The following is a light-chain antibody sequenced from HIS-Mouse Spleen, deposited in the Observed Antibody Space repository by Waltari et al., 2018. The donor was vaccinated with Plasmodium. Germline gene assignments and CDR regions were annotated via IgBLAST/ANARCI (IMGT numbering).Light chain of an antibody. V-gene: IGLV2-23*03. CDR2: EGS. CDR1: SSDVGSYNL. J-gene: IGLJ2*01. CDR3: CSYAGSSTFVV. Sequence: PGQSITISCTGTSSDVGSYNLVSWYQQHPGKAPKLMIYEGSKRPSGVSNRFSGSKSGNTASLTISGRQAEDEADYYCCSYAGSSTFVVFGGGTKLTVL.